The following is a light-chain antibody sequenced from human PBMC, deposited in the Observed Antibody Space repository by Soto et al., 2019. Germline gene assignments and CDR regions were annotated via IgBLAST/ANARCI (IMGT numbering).Light chain of an antibody. Sequence: EIVVTQSPATLSLSPVERATLACRASQSVSSHLAWYQQKPGQAPRLLIDDASNRATGIPARFSGSGSGTDFTLTISSLETEDSAVYYCQQSADWWTFGQGTKVDIK. CDR3: QQSADWWT. CDR2: DAS. V-gene: IGKV3-11*01. CDR1: QSVSSH. J-gene: IGKJ1*01.